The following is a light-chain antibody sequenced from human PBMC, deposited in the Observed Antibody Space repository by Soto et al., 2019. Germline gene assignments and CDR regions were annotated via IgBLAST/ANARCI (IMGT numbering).Light chain of an antibody. CDR1: QTINIW. J-gene: IGKJ4*01. CDR3: QHYDDYPLT. V-gene: IGKV1-5*03. Sequence: DIQVTQSPSTLSASVGDRVTITCRASQTINIWLAWYQQKPGKAPKLLISEASSLESGVPSRFGGSGSGTEFTLTISSLQPDDFATYFCQHYDDYPLTFGGGTKVEIK. CDR2: EAS.